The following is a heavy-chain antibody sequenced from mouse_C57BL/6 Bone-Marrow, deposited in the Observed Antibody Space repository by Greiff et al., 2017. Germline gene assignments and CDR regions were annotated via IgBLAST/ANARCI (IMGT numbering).Heavy chain of an antibody. J-gene: IGHJ3*01. Sequence: VQLKASGPGLVKPSQSLSLTCSVTGYSITSGYYWNWIRQFPGNKLEWMGYISYDGSNNYNPSLKNRISITRDTSKNQFFLKLNSVTTEDTATYYCAKYDYDEFAYWGQGTLVTVSA. V-gene: IGHV3-6*01. CDR1: GYSITSGYY. CDR3: AKYDYDEFAY. D-gene: IGHD2-4*01. CDR2: ISYDGSN.